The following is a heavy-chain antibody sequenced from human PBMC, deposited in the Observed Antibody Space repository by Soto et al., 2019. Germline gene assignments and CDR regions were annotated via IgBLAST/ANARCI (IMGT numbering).Heavy chain of an antibody. CDR1: GFTFSGYA. V-gene: IGHV3-23*01. J-gene: IGHJ4*02. Sequence: EVQLLESGGGLVQPGGSLRLSCAGSGFTFSGYAMTWVRQAPGKGLEWVSGMSGTAGNTYYADSVKGRFTISRDNSKNTLYLQMNSLRAEDTALYYCAREDGGGPFDYWCQGTLVTVSS. D-gene: IGHD2-15*01. CDR2: MSGTAGNT. CDR3: AREDGGGPFDY.